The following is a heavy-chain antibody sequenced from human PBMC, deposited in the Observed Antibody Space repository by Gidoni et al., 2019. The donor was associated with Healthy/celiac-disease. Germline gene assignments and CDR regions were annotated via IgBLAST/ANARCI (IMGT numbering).Heavy chain of an antibody. CDR1: GYTFTSYA. CDR2: INAGNGNT. J-gene: IGHJ4*02. CDR3: ASSVLWFGESQLRFDY. Sequence: QVQLVQSGAEVKKPGASVKVSCKASGYTFTSYAMHWVRQAPGQRLEWMGWINAGNGNTKYSQKFQGRVTITRDTSASTAYMELSSLRSEDTAVYYCASSVLWFGESQLRFDYWGQGTLVTVSS. V-gene: IGHV1-3*01. D-gene: IGHD3-10*01.